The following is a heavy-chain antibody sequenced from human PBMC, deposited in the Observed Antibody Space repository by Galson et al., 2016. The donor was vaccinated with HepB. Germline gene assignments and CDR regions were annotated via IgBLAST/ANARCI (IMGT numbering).Heavy chain of an antibody. CDR3: VNDYSSGSHYNGHYYYGMDV. Sequence: SLRLSCAASGFTFDDYGMHWVRQAPGKGLEWVSGISWNSGSIGYADSVKGRLTTSRDNAKNSLYLQMNSLRPEDTALYYCVNDYSSGSHYNGHYYYGMDVWGKGTTVTVSS. CDR1: GFTFDDYG. CDR2: ISWNSGSI. J-gene: IGHJ6*04. D-gene: IGHD3-10*01. V-gene: IGHV3-9*01.